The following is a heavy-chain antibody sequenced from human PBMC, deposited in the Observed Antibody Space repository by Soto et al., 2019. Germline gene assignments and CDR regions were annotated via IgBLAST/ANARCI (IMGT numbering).Heavy chain of an antibody. CDR1: GGSISSYY. V-gene: IGHV4-59*01. D-gene: IGHD1-20*01. J-gene: IGHJ4*02. Sequence: PSETLSLTCTVSGGSISSYYWSWIRQPPGKGLEWIGYIYYSGSTNYNPSLKSRITISVDTSKNQFSLKLSSVTAADTAVYYCARRYGRNFDDWGQGTLVTVSS. CDR3: ARRYGRNFDD. CDR2: IYYSGST.